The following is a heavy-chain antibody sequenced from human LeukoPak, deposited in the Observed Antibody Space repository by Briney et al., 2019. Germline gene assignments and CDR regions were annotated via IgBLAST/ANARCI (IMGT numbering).Heavy chain of an antibody. Sequence: SVKVSCMASGGTFSSYAISWVRQPPGQGPEWMGGIIPIFGTANYAQKFQGRVTITADESTSTAYMELSSLRSEDTAVYYCAGPTGVEGWFDPWGQGTLVTVSS. CDR2: IIPIFGTA. V-gene: IGHV1-69*13. J-gene: IGHJ5*02. CDR1: GGTFSSYA. CDR3: AGPTGVEGWFDP. D-gene: IGHD1-1*01.